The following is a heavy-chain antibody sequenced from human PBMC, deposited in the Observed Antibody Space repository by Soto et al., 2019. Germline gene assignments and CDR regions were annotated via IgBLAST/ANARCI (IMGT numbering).Heavy chain of an antibody. Sequence: QVQLVQSGAEVKKPGASVKVSCKASGYTFTSYAMHWVRQAPGQRLEWMGWINAGNGNTKYSQKFQGRVTITRDTSASTAYMELSSLRSEDTAMYYCARDKFASRGWYDYYYYYGMDVWGQGTTVTVSS. V-gene: IGHV1-3*01. J-gene: IGHJ6*02. CDR1: GYTFTSYA. D-gene: IGHD6-19*01. CDR2: INAGNGNT. CDR3: ARDKFASRGWYDYYYYYGMDV.